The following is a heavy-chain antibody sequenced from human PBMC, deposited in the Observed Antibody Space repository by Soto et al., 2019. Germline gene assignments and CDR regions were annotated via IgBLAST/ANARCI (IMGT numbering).Heavy chain of an antibody. V-gene: IGHV3-53*02. CDR1: GFTVSSNY. J-gene: IGHJ6*02. Sequence: EVQLVETGGGLIQPGGSLRLSCAASGFTVSSNYMSWVRQAPGKGLEWVSVIYSGGSTYYADSVKGRFTISRDNSKNTLYLQMNSLRAEDTAVYYCARGGDCSGGSCYSWSAYYYGMDVWGQGTTVTVSS. D-gene: IGHD2-15*01. CDR2: IYSGGST. CDR3: ARGGDCSGGSCYSWSAYYYGMDV.